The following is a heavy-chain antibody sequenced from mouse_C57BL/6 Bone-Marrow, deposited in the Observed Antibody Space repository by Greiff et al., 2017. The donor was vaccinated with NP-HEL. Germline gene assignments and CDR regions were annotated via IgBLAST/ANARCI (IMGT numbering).Heavy chain of an antibody. Sequence: DVMLVESGGDLVKPGGSLTLSCAASGFTFSSYGMSWVRQTPDKRLEWVATISSGGSYTYYPDSVKGRFTISRDNAKNTLYLQMSSLKSEDTAMYYCASPYDYDVAWFAYWGQGTLVTVSA. CDR1: GFTFSSYG. J-gene: IGHJ3*01. CDR2: ISSGGSYT. V-gene: IGHV5-6*02. CDR3: ASPYDYDVAWFAY. D-gene: IGHD2-4*01.